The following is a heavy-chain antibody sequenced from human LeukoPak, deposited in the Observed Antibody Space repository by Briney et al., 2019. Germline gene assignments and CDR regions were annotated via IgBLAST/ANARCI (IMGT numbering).Heavy chain of an antibody. CDR2: IYYSGST. V-gene: IGHV4-39*07. D-gene: IGHD3-10*01. J-gene: IGHJ4*02. Sequence: SETLSLTCTVSGGSISSSSYYWGWIRQPPGKGLEWIGSIYYSGSTYYSPSLKSRVTISVDTSKNQFSLKLSSVTAADTAVYYCALWGFGEFIDYWGQGTLVTVSS. CDR1: GGSISSSSYY. CDR3: ALWGFGEFIDY.